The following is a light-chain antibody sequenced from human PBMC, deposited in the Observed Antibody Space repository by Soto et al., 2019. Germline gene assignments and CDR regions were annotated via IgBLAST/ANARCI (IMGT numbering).Light chain of an antibody. CDR1: QSISSW. J-gene: IGKJ1*01. Sequence: GDRVTITCRASQSISSWLAWFQQKPGKAPKLLIYKATTLETGVPSRFSGSGSETEFTLTISGLQPDDLGTYYCQQYNNYFTFGQGTKVDIK. CDR3: QQYNNYFT. CDR2: KAT. V-gene: IGKV1-5*03.